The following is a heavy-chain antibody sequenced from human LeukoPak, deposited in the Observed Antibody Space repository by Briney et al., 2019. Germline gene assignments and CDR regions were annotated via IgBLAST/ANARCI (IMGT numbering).Heavy chain of an antibody. Sequence: TSQTLSLTCVVSGGSISSSIYSWSWIRQPPGKGLEWIGYIYHSGSTYYNPSLKSRVTISVDTSKNQFSLKLSSVTAADTAVYYCARDGYYYGSGTYHNPAGWFDPWGQGTLVTVSS. CDR2: IYHSGST. CDR3: ARDGYYYGSGTYHNPAGWFDP. CDR1: GGSISSSIYS. J-gene: IGHJ5*02. V-gene: IGHV4-30-2*02. D-gene: IGHD3-10*01.